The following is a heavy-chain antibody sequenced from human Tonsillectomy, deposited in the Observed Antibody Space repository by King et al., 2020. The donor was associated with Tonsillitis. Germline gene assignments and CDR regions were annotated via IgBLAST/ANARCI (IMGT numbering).Heavy chain of an antibody. CDR2: IYPGDSST. J-gene: IGHJ6*02. D-gene: IGHD6-25*01. Sequence: VQLVESGAEVKKPGESLKISCKASGYSFSDFWIAWVRQMPGKGLEWMGIIYPGDSSTRYSPSFQDQLTFSADKSINTAFLQWSGLKASYTAIYYCARHSAAGPIYHYYYGLDVWGQGTTVTVSS. CDR1: GYSFSDFW. CDR3: ARHSAAGPIYHYYYGLDV. V-gene: IGHV5-51*01.